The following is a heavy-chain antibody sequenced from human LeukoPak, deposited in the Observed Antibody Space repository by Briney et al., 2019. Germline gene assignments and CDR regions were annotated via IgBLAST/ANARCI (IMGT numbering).Heavy chain of an antibody. Sequence: PGGSLRLSCAASGFTFSSYAMSWVRQAPGKGLEWVSAISGSGGSTYYADSVKGRFTISRDNSKNTLYLQMNSLRAEDTAVYYCARVEGYGDSSPEYFQHWGQGTLVTVSS. CDR1: GFTFSSYA. CDR2: ISGSGGST. D-gene: IGHD4-17*01. CDR3: ARVEGYGDSSPEYFQH. J-gene: IGHJ1*01. V-gene: IGHV3-23*01.